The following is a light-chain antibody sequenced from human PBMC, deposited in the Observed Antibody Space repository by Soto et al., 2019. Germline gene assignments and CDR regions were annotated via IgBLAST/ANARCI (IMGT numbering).Light chain of an antibody. V-gene: IGKV1-5*03. CDR3: QHYNSQRT. Sequence: DIQMTQSPSTLSASVGDRVTITCRASQYISSWLAWYQQKPGKDPQLLIYKASSLESGVPSRFSGSGSGKEFTLTISSLQPDDLATYYCQHYNSQRTFGQGTKVEIK. CDR1: QYISSW. CDR2: KAS. J-gene: IGKJ1*01.